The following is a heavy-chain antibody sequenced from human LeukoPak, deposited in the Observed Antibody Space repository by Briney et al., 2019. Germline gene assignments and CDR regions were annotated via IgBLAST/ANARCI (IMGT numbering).Heavy chain of an antibody. Sequence: PGGSLRLSCGASGFTFSSYWMSWVRQAPGKGLEWVANIKQDGSEKSYVDSVKGRFTISRDNAKNSLYLQMNSLRAEDTAVYYCASPSGYSYVSSFDYWGQGTLVTVSS. CDR1: GFTFSSYW. CDR3: ASPSGYSYVSSFDY. CDR2: IKQDGSEK. J-gene: IGHJ4*02. V-gene: IGHV3-7*01. D-gene: IGHD5-18*01.